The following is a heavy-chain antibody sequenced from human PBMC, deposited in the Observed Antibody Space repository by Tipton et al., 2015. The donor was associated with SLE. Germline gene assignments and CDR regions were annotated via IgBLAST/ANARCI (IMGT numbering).Heavy chain of an antibody. Sequence: QLVQSGAEMKKPGESLKISCKGSGYIFSNFWIGWVRQMPGKGLEWMGRIDPSDSRPSFQGHVTISADKSISTAYLQWSSLKASDTAMYYCARRDSSGWYEYFDLWGRGTLVTVSS. CDR1: GYIFSNFW. D-gene: IGHD6-19*01. J-gene: IGHJ2*01. CDR3: ARRDSSGWYEYFDL. CDR2: IDPSDS. V-gene: IGHV5-10-1*01.